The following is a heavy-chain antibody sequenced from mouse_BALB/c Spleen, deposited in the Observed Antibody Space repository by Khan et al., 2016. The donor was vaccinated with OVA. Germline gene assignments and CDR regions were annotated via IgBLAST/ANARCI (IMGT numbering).Heavy chain of an antibody. CDR3: AKRGGCYYGNSSPPTMDY. J-gene: IGHJ4*01. Sequence: VQLQQSGPELVKPGASVKMSCKASGYTFTNYVMHWVKQKPGQGLEWIGYINPYNDGTKYNEKFKGKATLTSDKSSRTAYMELSRLTSEDSAVYYCAKRGGCYYGNSSPPTMDYWGQGTSVTVSS. CDR1: GYTFTNYV. V-gene: IGHV1S136*01. D-gene: IGHD1-1*01. CDR2: INPYNDGT.